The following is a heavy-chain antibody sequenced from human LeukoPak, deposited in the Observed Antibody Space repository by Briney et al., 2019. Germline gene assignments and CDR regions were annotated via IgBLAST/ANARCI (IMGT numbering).Heavy chain of an antibody. J-gene: IGHJ4*02. V-gene: IGHV4-39*07. CDR1: GGSISSSSYY. D-gene: IGHD3-10*01. Sequence: PSETLSLTCTVSGGSISSSSYYWGWIRQPPGKGLEWIGSIYYSGSTYYNPSLKSRVTISVDTSKNQFSLKLSSVTAADTAVYYCARDSNLYYPYYFDYWGQGTLVTVSS. CDR2: IYYSGST. CDR3: ARDSNLYYPYYFDY.